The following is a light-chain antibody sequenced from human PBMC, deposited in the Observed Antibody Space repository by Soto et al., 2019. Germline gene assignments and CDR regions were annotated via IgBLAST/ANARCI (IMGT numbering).Light chain of an antibody. CDR2: DAS. Sequence: DIQMTQSPSSLSASIGDRVTITCQASQDISNSLNWFHQEPGKAPKLLIYDASTLDTGVPSRFSGRRSGTHFTLTISTLQPEDFATYYCQQYSDAPLTFGGGTKVDI. J-gene: IGKJ4*01. V-gene: IGKV1-33*01. CDR3: QQYSDAPLT. CDR1: QDISNS.